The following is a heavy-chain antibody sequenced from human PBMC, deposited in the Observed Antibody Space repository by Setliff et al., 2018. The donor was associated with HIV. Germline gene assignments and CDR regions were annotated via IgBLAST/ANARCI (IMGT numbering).Heavy chain of an antibody. CDR2: ISGSGIGS. J-gene: IGHJ5*02. D-gene: IGHD3-10*01. Sequence: PGGSLRLSCAASGFTFSRYAMTWVRQAPGKGLEWVSAISGSGIGSYYPDFVKGRFTISRDNSKNTLFLQMNSLRAEDTAVYYCAKDRRYYYGSGSYAAETWGQGTLVTVSS. V-gene: IGHV3-23*01. CDR3: AKDRRYYYGSGSYAAET. CDR1: GFTFSRYA.